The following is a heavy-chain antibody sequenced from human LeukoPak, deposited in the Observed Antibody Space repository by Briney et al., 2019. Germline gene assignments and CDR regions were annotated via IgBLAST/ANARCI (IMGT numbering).Heavy chain of an antibody. CDR3: ARDLAVRPFDY. V-gene: IGHV7-4-1*02. CDR2: INTNTGTP. J-gene: IGHJ4*02. D-gene: IGHD6-6*01. Sequence: ASVKVSCKASGYTFTSYAMSWVRQAPGQGLEWMGWINTNTGTPTYAQGFTGRFVFSLDTSVSTAYLHISSLKAEDTAVYYCARDLAVRPFDYRGQGTLVTVSS. CDR1: GYTFTSYA.